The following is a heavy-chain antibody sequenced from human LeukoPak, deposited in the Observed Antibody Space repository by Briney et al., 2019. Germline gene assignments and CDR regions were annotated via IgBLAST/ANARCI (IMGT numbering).Heavy chain of an antibody. D-gene: IGHD5-18*01. CDR3: ARGRGYSDY. V-gene: IGHV4-59*01. CDR1: GGSISSYY. CDR2: IYYSGST. J-gene: IGHJ4*02. Sequence: PSETLSLTCTVSGGSISSYYWSWIRQPPGKGLEWIGYIYYSGSTNYNPSLKSRVTISVDTSKNQFSLKLSSVTAADTAVYYCARGRGYSDYWGQGTLVTVSS.